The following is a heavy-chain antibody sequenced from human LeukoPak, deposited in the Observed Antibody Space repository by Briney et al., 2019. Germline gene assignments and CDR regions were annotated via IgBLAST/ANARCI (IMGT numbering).Heavy chain of an antibody. CDR2: INAGNGNT. CDR1: GYTFTSYA. CDR3: ARDPVTTFLAPGVMDV. Sequence: GASVKVSCKASGYTFTSYAMHWVRQAPGQRLEWMGWINAGNGNTKYSQKFQGRVTITRDTSASTAYMELSSLKSEDTAVYYCARDPVTTFLAPGVMDVWGQGTTVTVSS. V-gene: IGHV1-3*01. D-gene: IGHD4-11*01. J-gene: IGHJ6*02.